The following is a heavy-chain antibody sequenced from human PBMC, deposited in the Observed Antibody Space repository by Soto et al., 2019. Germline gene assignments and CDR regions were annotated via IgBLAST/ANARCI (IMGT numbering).Heavy chain of an antibody. V-gene: IGHV3-21*01. CDR1: GFTFSSYD. CDR2: ITTSGSYI. J-gene: IGHJ5*02. D-gene: IGHD2-8*01. CDR3: VRSMTTPMLSRNRFAP. Sequence: EVQLVESGGGLVKPGGSLRLSCAASGFTFSSYDMNWVRQAPGKGLEYVSSITTSGSYIYYGDSVGGRFTISRDNAKTSLFRQLVSLSAGGTSVDYCVRSMTTPMLSRNRFAPWGQATGVTVSS.